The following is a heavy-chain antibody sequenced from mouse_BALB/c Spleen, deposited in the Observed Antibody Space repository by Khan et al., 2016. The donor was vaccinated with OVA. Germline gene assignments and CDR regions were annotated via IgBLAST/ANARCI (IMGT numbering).Heavy chain of an antibody. J-gene: IGHJ4*01. CDR2: IIPSTVYT. D-gene: IGHD1-1*01. CDR3: ARDFHYYGSRGAMDN. V-gene: IGHV1-4*01. Sequence: QVQLKQSGAELARPGASVKMSCKASGYTFTSYTMHWVKQRPGQGLEWIGYIIPSTVYTNYNQKFKDKATLTADKSSSTAYMQLSSLTSEDSAVYYCARDFHYYGSRGAMDNWGQGTSVTASS. CDR1: GYTFTSYT.